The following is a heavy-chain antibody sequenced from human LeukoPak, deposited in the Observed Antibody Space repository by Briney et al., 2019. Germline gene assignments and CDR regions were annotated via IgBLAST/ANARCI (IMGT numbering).Heavy chain of an antibody. CDR2: ISGGGGST. J-gene: IGHJ4*02. Sequence: GGSLRLSCAASGFTFSSYAMSWVRQAPGKGLEWVSAISGGGGSTYYADSVKGRFTISRDNSKNTLYLQMNSLRAEDTAVYYCARDSRGSGSYYNDYWGQGTLVTVSS. CDR3: ARDSRGSGSYYNDY. CDR1: GFTFSSYA. V-gene: IGHV3-23*01. D-gene: IGHD3-10*01.